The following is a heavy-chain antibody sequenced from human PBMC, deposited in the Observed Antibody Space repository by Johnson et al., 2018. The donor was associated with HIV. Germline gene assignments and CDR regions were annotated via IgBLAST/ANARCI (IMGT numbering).Heavy chain of an antibody. V-gene: IGHV3-20*04. CDR3: ARALSHWGHDGFDI. Sequence: VQLVESGGGVVQPGGSLRLSCAASGFTFDDYGMSWVRQAPGKGLEWVSGINWNGGSTSYADSVKGRFTISRDNAKNSLYLQRNSLRAEDTAFYYCARALSHWGHDGFDIWGQGTMVTVSA. D-gene: IGHD7-27*01. CDR2: INWNGGST. J-gene: IGHJ3*02. CDR1: GFTFDDYG.